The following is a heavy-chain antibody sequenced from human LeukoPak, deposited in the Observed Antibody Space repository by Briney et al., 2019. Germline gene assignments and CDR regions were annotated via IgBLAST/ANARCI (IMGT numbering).Heavy chain of an antibody. V-gene: IGHV3-23*01. Sequence: GGSLRLSCAASGFTFSSYAMSWVRQAPGKGLEWVSAISGSGGSTYYADCVRGRFTISRDNSKNTLYLQMNSLRAEDTAVYYCATLYCSGGSCQYHFDYWGQGTLVTVSS. CDR3: ATLYCSGGSCQYHFDY. D-gene: IGHD2-15*01. CDR2: ISGSGGST. CDR1: GFTFSSYA. J-gene: IGHJ4*02.